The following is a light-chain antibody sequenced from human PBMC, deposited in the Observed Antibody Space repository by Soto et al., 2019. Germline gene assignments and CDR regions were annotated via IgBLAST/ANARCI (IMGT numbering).Light chain of an antibody. CDR2: EVS. Sequence: QSALTQPASVSGSPGQSITISCTGSSSDVGGYKYVSWYQQYPGKAPKLMIYEVSNRPSGVSNRFSGSKSGNTASLTISGLQAEDEAAYYCSSYTSSRTAVFGGGTQLTVL. CDR3: SSYTSSRTAV. CDR1: SSDVGGYKY. V-gene: IGLV2-14*01. J-gene: IGLJ7*01.